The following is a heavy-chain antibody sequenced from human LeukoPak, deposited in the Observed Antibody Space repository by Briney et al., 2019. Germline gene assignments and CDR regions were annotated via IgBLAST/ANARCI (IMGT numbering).Heavy chain of an antibody. V-gene: IGHV3-23*01. CDR1: GFTFSSYA. D-gene: IGHD2-2*01. Sequence: AGGSLRLSCAASGFTFSSYAMSWVRQAPGQGLEWVSAISGSGGSTYYADSVQGRFTISRDNSKHTLYLQMNSLRAEDTGVYYCAKDVVVVPAARYNWFDPWGQGTLVTVSS. CDR2: ISGSGGST. CDR3: AKDVVVVPAARYNWFDP. J-gene: IGHJ5*02.